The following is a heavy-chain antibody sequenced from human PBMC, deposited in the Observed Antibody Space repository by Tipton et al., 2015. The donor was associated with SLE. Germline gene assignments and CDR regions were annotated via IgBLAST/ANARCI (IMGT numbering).Heavy chain of an antibody. D-gene: IGHD1-7*01. J-gene: IGHJ4*02. CDR3: ARGVTGTRGAFDY. CDR2: IYHSGST. CDR1: GGSISSGGYS. Sequence: TLSLTCAVSGGSISSGGYSWSWIRQPPGKGLEWIGYIYHSGSTYYNPSLKSRVTTSVDRSKNQFSLKLSSVTAADTAVYYCARGVTGTRGAFDYWGQGTLVTVSS. V-gene: IGHV4-30-2*01.